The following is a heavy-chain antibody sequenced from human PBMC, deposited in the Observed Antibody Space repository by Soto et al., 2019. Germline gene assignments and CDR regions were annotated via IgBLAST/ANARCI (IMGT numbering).Heavy chain of an antibody. CDR1: GYSFTSYW. J-gene: IGHJ6*02. V-gene: IGHV5-51*01. Sequence: PGESLKISCKGSGYSFTSYWIGWVRQMPGKGLEWMGIIYPGDSDIRYSPSFQGQVTISADKSISTAYLQWSSLKASDTAMYYCARPRSSSRNYYGMDVWGQGTTVTVSS. CDR3: ARPRSSSRNYYGMDV. CDR2: IYPGDSDI. D-gene: IGHD6-13*01.